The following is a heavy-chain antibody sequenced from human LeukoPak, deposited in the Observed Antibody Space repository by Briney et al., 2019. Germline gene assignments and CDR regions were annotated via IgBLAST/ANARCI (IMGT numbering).Heavy chain of an antibody. CDR2: IYYSGST. Sequence: SETLSLTCTVSGGSISSGGYYWSWIRQHPGKGLEWIGYIYYSGSTNHNPSLKSRVTISLDTSKKHFSLKLTSVTAADTAVYYCARGGPAAWLRDAFHIWGQGTMVTVSS. D-gene: IGHD2-2*01. V-gene: IGHV4-31*03. CDR3: ARGGPAAWLRDAFHI. J-gene: IGHJ3*02. CDR1: GGSISSGGYY.